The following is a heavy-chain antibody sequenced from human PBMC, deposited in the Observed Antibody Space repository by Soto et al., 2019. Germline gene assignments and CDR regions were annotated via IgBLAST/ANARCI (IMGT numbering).Heavy chain of an antibody. J-gene: IGHJ4*02. CDR3: ATDGLMWFGR. D-gene: IGHD3-10*01. V-gene: IGHV3-48*01. CDR1: GFTFSSYS. CDR2: ISTSSGTI. Sequence: EVQLVESGGGLVQPGGSLRLSCAASGFTFSSYSMNWVRQVPGRGLEWLSYISTSSGTIYYADSVKGRFTIARDNAKNSLYRQMNRLGVEDTAVSLCATDGLMWFGRWGQGTLVTVSS.